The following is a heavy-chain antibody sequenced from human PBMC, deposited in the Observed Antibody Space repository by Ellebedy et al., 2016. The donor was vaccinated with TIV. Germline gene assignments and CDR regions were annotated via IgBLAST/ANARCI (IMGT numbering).Heavy chain of an antibody. J-gene: IGHJ2*01. V-gene: IGHV1-69*04. Sequence: AASVKVSCKASGGTFSRYALNWVRQAPGQGLEWMGRIIPILGIANYAQKFQGRVTITADKSTSTAYRELSSLGSEDTAVYYSAREKPKYCSGGSCYYNWYFDLWGRGTLVTVSS. CDR1: GGTFSRYA. D-gene: IGHD2-15*01. CDR3: AREKPKYCSGGSCYYNWYFDL. CDR2: IIPILGIA.